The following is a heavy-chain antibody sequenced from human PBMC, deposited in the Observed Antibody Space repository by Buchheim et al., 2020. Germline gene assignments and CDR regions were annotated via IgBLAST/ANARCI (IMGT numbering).Heavy chain of an antibody. CDR3: ARDRPLGYCSSTSCYKTEDYYYYYGMDV. V-gene: IGHV1-2*04. J-gene: IGHJ6*02. D-gene: IGHD2-2*02. Sequence: QVQLVQSGAEVKKPGASVKVSCKASGYTFTGYYMHWVRQAPGQGLEWMGWINPNSGGTNYAQKFQGWVTMTRATSISTAYMELSRLRSDDTAVYYCARDRPLGYCSSTSCYKTEDYYYYYGMDVWGQGTT. CDR2: INPNSGGT. CDR1: GYTFTGYY.